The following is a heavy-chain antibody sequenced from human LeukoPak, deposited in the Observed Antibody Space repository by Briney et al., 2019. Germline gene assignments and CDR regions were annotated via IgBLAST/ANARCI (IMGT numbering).Heavy chain of an antibody. D-gene: IGHD3-22*01. CDR1: GDSISSGDYY. Sequence: ASETLSLTCTVSGDSISSGDYYWSWIRQPAGKGLEWIGRISSSGSTNYNPSLKSRVTISVDTSKNQFSLKLSSVTAADTAVYFCARGPYSYDSSGAFDIWGQGTMVTVSS. V-gene: IGHV4-61*02. CDR2: ISSSGST. CDR3: ARGPYSYDSSGAFDI. J-gene: IGHJ3*02.